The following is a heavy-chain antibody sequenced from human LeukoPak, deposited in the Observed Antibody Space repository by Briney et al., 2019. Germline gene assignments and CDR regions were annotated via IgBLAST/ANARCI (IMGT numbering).Heavy chain of an antibody. CDR3: ARGTKLCPIDY. V-gene: IGHV3-30*01. Sequence: GGPLRLSCAASGFTFSGFAMHWVHQPPGKRLEWVAVVSYDGGNRYYADSVTGRFTNSRNNSKNTVSLQMDGLGTDNTAVYYCARGTKLCPIDYWGQGALVTVSS. CDR1: GFTFSGFA. D-gene: IGHD2/OR15-2a*01. J-gene: IGHJ4*02. CDR2: VSYDGGNR.